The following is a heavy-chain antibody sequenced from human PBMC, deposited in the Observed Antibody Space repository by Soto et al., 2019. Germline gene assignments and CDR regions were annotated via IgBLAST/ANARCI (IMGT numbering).Heavy chain of an antibody. D-gene: IGHD2-21*01. V-gene: IGHV3-48*02. CDR2: ISSSSSTI. CDR1: GVTFSTYS. CDR3: ARDSIGGGDC. J-gene: IGHJ4*02. Sequence: PVGSLRLSCAASGVTFSTYSMSWVRQAPGKGLEWLSFISSSSSTIYYADSVKGRFTISRDNAKNSLYLQMNSLRDEDTAVYYCARDSIGGGDCWGQGTLVTVSS.